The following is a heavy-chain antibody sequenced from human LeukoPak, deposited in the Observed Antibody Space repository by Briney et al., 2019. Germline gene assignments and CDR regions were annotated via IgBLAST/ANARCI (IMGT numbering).Heavy chain of an antibody. D-gene: IGHD1-26*01. CDR3: ARAGSGSYYYYYMDV. V-gene: IGHV3-13*01. CDR1: GFTFSSYD. Sequence: GGSLRLSCAASGFTFSSYDMHWVRQATGKGLEWVSAIGTAGDTYYPGSVKGRFTISRENAKNSLYLQMNSLRAGDTAVYYCARAGSGSYYYYYMDVWGKGTTVTVSS. J-gene: IGHJ6*03. CDR2: IGTAGDT.